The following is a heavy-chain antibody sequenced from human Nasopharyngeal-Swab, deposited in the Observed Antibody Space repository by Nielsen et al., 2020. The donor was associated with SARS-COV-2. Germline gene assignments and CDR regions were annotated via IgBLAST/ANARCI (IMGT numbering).Heavy chain of an antibody. CDR3: AKGGHGDRLDFDY. Sequence: GESLKISCAASGFTFSSYGMHWVRQAPGKGLEWVALISYDGGNKYYADSVKGRFTISRDNSKNTLYLQMSSLRAEDTAVYYCAKGGHGDRLDFDYWGQGTLVTVSS. CDR1: GFTFSSYG. D-gene: IGHD4-17*01. CDR2: ISYDGGNK. J-gene: IGHJ4*02. V-gene: IGHV3-30*18.